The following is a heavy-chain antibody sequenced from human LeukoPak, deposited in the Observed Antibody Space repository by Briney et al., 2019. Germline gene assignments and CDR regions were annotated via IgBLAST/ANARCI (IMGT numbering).Heavy chain of an antibody. J-gene: IGHJ4*02. CDR1: GFTFSNYW. V-gene: IGHV3-7*01. CDR3: ASRAGKPGNTPWCFDY. CDR2: IKQDGRER. D-gene: IGHD1-7*01. Sequence: GGSLRLSCAASGFTFSNYWMTWVRQAPGKGPEWVANIKQDGRERNYVDSVKCRFTIAIDNTKNSLYLQMTSLRGEDTAVYYCASRAGKPGNTPWCFDYWGQGALVTVSS.